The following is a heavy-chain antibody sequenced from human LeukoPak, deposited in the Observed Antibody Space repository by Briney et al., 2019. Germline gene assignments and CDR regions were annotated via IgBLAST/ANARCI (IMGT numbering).Heavy chain of an antibody. CDR2: ISTTGST. D-gene: IGHD3-10*01. V-gene: IGHV4-61*02. CDR3: ASRQYGSGSYYHDY. J-gene: IGHJ4*02. CDR1: GGSINNPNYY. Sequence: YPSETLSLTCTVSGGSINNPNYYWSWIRQPAGKGLEWIGRISTTGSTSYGPSLKSRVIISIDTSKNQFSLRLSSATAADTAVYYCASRQYGSGSYYHDYWGQGALVTVSS.